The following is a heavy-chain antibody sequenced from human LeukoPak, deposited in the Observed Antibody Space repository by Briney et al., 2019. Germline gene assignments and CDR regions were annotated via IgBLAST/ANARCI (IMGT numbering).Heavy chain of an antibody. D-gene: IGHD2-2*01. CDR2: INPNSGGT. J-gene: IGHJ5*02. V-gene: IGHV1-2*02. CDR1: RYTFTCYY. CDR3: ARGGPIVVVPAAYNWFDH. Sequence: GASVKVSCKASRYTFTCYYMHWVRQAPGQGLEWMGWINPNSGGTNYAQKFQGRVTMTRDTDISTAYMELSRLRSDDTAVYYCARGGPIVVVPAAYNWFDHWGQGTLVTVSS.